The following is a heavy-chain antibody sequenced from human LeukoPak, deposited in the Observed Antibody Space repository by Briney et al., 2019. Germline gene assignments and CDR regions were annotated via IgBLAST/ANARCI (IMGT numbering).Heavy chain of an antibody. CDR3: ARDPFIYDSSGFDY. CDR1: GGTCSSYA. Sequence: SVKVSCKASGGTCSSYAISWVRQAPGQGLEWMGRIIPIFGTANYAQKFQGRVTITTDESTSTAYMELSSLRSEDTAVYYCARDPFIYDSSGFDYWGQGTLVTVSS. V-gene: IGHV1-69*05. D-gene: IGHD3-22*01. J-gene: IGHJ4*02. CDR2: IIPIFGTA.